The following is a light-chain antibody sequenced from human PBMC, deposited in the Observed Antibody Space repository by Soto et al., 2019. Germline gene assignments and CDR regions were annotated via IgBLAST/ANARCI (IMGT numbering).Light chain of an antibody. Sequence: QSVLTQSSSASASLGSSVKLTCTLSSGHSSYIIAWHQQQPGKAPRYLMKLEGSGSYNKGSGVPDRFSGSSSGADRYLTISNLQSEDEADYYCETWDSNTPVVFGTGTKVTVL. CDR2: LEGSGSY. V-gene: IGLV4-60*03. CDR3: ETWDSNTPVV. J-gene: IGLJ1*01. CDR1: SGHSSYI.